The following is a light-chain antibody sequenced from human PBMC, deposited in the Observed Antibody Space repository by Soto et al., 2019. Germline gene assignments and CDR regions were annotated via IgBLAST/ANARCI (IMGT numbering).Light chain of an antibody. CDR2: GAS. V-gene: IGKV3-15*01. CDR3: QQYSEWPLT. Sequence: EIVMTQSPVTLSVSPGERATLSCRASQSVANSYLDWYQQKPGQAPRLLIFGASTRAAGIPARFSGSGSGTEFTLPISSLQSEDFAVYYCQQYSEWPLTFGGGTKVEIK. J-gene: IGKJ4*01. CDR1: QSVANSY.